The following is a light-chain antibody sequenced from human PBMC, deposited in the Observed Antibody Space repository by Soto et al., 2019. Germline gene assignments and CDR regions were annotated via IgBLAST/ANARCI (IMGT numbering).Light chain of an antibody. Sequence: DIQMTQSPSTLSASVGDRVTITCRASQSISSWLAWYQQKPGKAPKLLIYQASSLESGVPSRFGGSGSGTEFTLTISSLQPEDFAVYYCQQDYNLWTFGQGTKVDIK. CDR3: QQDYNLWT. V-gene: IGKV1-5*03. CDR2: QAS. J-gene: IGKJ1*01. CDR1: QSISSW.